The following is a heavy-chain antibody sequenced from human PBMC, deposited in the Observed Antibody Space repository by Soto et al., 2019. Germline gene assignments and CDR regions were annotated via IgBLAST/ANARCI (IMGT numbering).Heavy chain of an antibody. CDR1: GGSFSGYY. J-gene: IGHJ4*02. CDR2: INHSGST. D-gene: IGHD3-16*02. V-gene: IGHV4-34*01. Sequence: ETLSLTCAVYGGSFSGYYWSWIRQPPGKGLEWIGEINHSGSTNYNPSLKSRVTISVDTSKNQFSLKLSSVTAADTAVYYCARGRLSDYVWGSYRYHFDYWGQGTVVTVSS. CDR3: ARGRLSDYVWGSYRYHFDY.